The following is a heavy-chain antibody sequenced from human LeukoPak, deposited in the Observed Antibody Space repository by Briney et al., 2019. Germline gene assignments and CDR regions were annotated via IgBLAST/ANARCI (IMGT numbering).Heavy chain of an antibody. CDR1: GGSSSSSSNY. D-gene: IGHD4-11*01. J-gene: IGHJ5*02. V-gene: IGHV4-39*07. CDR2: IYTSGST. CDR3: AREKGHPDYSNWFDP. Sequence: SETLSLTCTVSGGSSSSSSNYWVWIRQPPGKGLEWIGRIYTSGSTNYNPSLKSRVTMSVDTSKNQFSLKLSSGTAADTAVYYCAREKGHPDYSNWFDPWGQGTLVTVSS.